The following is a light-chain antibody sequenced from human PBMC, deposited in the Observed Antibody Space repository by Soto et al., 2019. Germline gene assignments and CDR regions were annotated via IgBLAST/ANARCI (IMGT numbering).Light chain of an antibody. J-gene: IGKJ1*01. V-gene: IGKV3-20*01. Sequence: ENVLTQSPGTLSLSPGERATLSCRASQSVSTSYLAWYQQKPGQAPRLLIYGASSRATGIPDRFSGSGSGTDFTLTINRLEPEDFAVYYCQQYGRSSWTFGQGTKV. CDR3: QQYGRSSWT. CDR1: QSVSTSY. CDR2: GAS.